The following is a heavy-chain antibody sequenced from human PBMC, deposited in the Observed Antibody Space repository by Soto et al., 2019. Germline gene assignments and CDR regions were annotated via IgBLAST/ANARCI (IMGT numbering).Heavy chain of an antibody. D-gene: IGHD3-22*01. Sequence: PSETLSLTCAVSGGSISSGGYSWSWVRQPPGKGLEWIGYIYYTGTTTYNPSLRSRVDISIDASKSQFSLDLRSVTAADTAVYYCARLGGYYQAFDSWGHGALVTVSS. CDR2: IYYTGTT. J-gene: IGHJ4*01. V-gene: IGHV4-61*08. CDR3: ARLGGYYQAFDS. CDR1: GGSISSGGYS.